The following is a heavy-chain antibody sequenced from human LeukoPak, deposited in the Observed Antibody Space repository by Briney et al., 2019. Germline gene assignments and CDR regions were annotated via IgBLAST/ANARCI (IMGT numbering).Heavy chain of an antibody. CDR2: LIYSGST. D-gene: IGHD6-6*01. CDR1: GGSISNYY. CDR3: AKLWAYSSSSNFDY. Sequence: SSETLSLTCTVSGGSISNYYWSWIRQPPGKGLEWIGNLIYSGSTNYKPSLKRRLTMSLDTSRNQISLKLSSVTAADTAVYYCAKLWAYSSSSNFDYWGQGTLVTVSS. V-gene: IGHV4-59*01. J-gene: IGHJ4*02.